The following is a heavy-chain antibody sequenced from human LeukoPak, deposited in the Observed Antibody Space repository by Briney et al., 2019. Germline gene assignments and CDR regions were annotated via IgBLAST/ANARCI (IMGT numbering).Heavy chain of an antibody. V-gene: IGHV5-51*01. D-gene: IGHD1-1*01. CDR1: GYSFTSYW. CDR2: IYPGDSDT. Sequence: NPGESLKISCKGSGYSFTSYWIGWVRQMPGKGLEWMGIIYPGDSDTRYSLSFQGQVTISADKSISTAYLQWSSLKASDTAMYYCARQRFFGTGGYYYYYGMDVWGQGTTVTVSS. CDR3: ARQRFFGTGGYYYYYGMDV. J-gene: IGHJ6*02.